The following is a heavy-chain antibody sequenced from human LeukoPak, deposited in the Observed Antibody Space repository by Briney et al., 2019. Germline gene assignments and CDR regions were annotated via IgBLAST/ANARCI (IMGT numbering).Heavy chain of an antibody. J-gene: IGHJ6*01. CDR2: ISYDGSNK. V-gene: IGHV3-30*18. CDR3: AKDLNSRGMAV. Sequence: GGSLRLSCAASGFTFSSYGMHWVRQAPGKGLEWVAVISYDGSNKYYAESLKGRFTISRDNSKNTLYLQMNSLRAEDTAMYYCAKDLNSRGMAVCGQGNTLTVSS. CDR1: GFTFSSYG.